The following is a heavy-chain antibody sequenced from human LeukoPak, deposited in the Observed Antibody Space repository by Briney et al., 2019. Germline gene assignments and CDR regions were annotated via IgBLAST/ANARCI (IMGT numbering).Heavy chain of an antibody. Sequence: PGGSLRLSCAASGFTFNTYAMSWVRQAPGKGLEWVSSISASGAGTYYADSVEGRFTISRDNSEHTLYLQMSSLRAEDTAVYYCARDWSGGDFFDYWGQGTLVTVSS. CDR1: GFTFNTYA. CDR3: ARDWSGGDFFDY. D-gene: IGHD1-14*01. V-gene: IGHV3-23*01. J-gene: IGHJ4*02. CDR2: ISASGAGT.